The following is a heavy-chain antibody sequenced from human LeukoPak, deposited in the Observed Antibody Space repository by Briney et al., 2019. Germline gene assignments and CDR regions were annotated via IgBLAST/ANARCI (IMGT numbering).Heavy chain of an antibody. J-gene: IGHJ4*02. CDR3: AGGYNWNYILGQ. D-gene: IGHD1-7*01. CDR1: GASINSGTYY. V-gene: IGHV4-61*02. CDR2: IYSSGST. Sequence: SETLSLTCTVSGASINSGTYYWTWIRQPAGKGLEWIGRIYSSGSTDYNPSLKSRVTISVDTSKNQFPLKLSSVTAADTAVYYCAGGYNWNYILGQWGQGALVTVSS.